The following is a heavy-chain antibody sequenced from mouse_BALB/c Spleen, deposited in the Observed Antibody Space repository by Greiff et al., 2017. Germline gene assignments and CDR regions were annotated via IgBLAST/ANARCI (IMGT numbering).Heavy chain of an antibody. CDR2: ISSGGGST. Sequence: EVQLVESGGGLVKPGGSLKLSCAASGFAFSSYDMSWVRQTPEKRLEWVAYISSGGGSTYYPDTVKGRFTISRDNAKNTLYLQMSSLKSEDTAMYYCASIGRGYWGQGTTLTVSS. CDR3: ASIGRGY. V-gene: IGHV5-12-1*01. CDR1: GFAFSSYD. J-gene: IGHJ2*01. D-gene: IGHD2-14*01.